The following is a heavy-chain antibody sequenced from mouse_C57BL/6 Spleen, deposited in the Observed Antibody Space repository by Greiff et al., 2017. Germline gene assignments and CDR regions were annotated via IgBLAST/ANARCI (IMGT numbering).Heavy chain of an antibody. Sequence: QVQLQQSGAELVMPGASVKLSCKASGYTFTSYWMHWVKQRPGQGLEWIGEIDPSDSYTNYNQKFKGKSTLTVDKSSSTAYMQLSSLTSEDSAVYYCARSYDGYPDYWGQGTTLTVSS. J-gene: IGHJ2*01. D-gene: IGHD2-3*01. CDR3: ARSYDGYPDY. CDR2: IDPSDSYT. CDR1: GYTFTSYW. V-gene: IGHV1-69*01.